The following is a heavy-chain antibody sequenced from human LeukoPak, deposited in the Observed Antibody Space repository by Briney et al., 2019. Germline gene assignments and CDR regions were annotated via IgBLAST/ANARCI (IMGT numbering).Heavy chain of an antibody. V-gene: IGHV3-74*01. J-gene: IGHJ4*02. CDR3: ASASSESYYWALDY. CDR1: GFNIGSYW. CDR2: ISSDGKSI. Sequence: GGSLRFSCAASGFNIGSYWMNWVRQGPGKGLVWVARISSDGKSISYADSVKGRFTISRDNSKNTLYLQMDSLRAEDTAVYYCASASSESYYWALDYWGQGTLVTVSS. D-gene: IGHD3-10*01.